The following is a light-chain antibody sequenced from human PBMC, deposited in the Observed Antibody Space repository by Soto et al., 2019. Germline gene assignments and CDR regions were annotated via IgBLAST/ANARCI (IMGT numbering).Light chain of an antibody. V-gene: IGKV4-1*01. Sequence: DLVLTPSPDSLAESLGERATINCKSSQSVLYTSNNKNYLAWYQQKAGQPPKVLIYWASTRESGVPDRFSGSGSGTDFTLTISSLQAEDVALYYCQQYYSTPPTFGQGTKVDIK. CDR3: QQYYSTPPT. CDR1: QSVLYTSNNKNY. CDR2: WAS. J-gene: IGKJ1*01.